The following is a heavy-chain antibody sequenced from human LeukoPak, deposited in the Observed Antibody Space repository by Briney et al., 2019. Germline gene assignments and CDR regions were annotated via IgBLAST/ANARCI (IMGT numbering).Heavy chain of an antibody. D-gene: IGHD6-13*01. CDR2: VYYIRST. J-gene: IGHJ4*02. Sequence: SETLSLTCTASSGSFTSYYWSWLRQPPGKGLEWVWSVYYIRSTKYNPSLKSRVTLSADTSKNQFSLKLTHVTAADTAVYYCARVVAAATYYFDYWGQGTMVAVSS. CDR1: SGSFTSYY. V-gene: IGHV4-59*01. CDR3: ARVVAAATYYFDY.